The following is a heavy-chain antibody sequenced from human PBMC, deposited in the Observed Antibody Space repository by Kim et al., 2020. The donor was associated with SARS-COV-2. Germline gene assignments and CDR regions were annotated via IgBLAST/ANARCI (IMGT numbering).Heavy chain of an antibody. CDR1: GGTFSSYA. J-gene: IGHJ5*02. CDR3: AREGQVSLEGYNWFDP. Sequence: SVKVSCKASGGTFSSYAISWVRQAPGQGLEWMGGIIPIFGTANYAQKFQGRVTITADESTSTAYMELSSLRSEDTAVYYCAREGQVSLEGYNWFDPWGQGTLVTVSS. CDR2: IIPIFGTA. V-gene: IGHV1-69*13.